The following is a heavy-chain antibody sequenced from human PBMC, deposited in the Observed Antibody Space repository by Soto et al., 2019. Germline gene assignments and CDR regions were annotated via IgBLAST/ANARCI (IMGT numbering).Heavy chain of an antibody. D-gene: IGHD1-26*01. CDR3: YCGSTDY. J-gene: IGHJ4*02. Sequence: EVQLVESGGGLVQPGGSLRLSCAASGFTFSSYWMSWVRQAPGKGLEWVANIKQDGSERNYVDSVKGRFTISRDNAKNSLYLQMNSLRAEDTAVYFCYCGSTDYWGQGTPVTVSS. V-gene: IGHV3-7*01. CDR1: GFTFSSYW. CDR2: IKQDGSER.